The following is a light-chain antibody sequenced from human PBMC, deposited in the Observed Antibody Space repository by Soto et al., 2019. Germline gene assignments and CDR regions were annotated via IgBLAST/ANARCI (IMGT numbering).Light chain of an antibody. CDR3: HQYNSYS. CDR2: HAS. V-gene: IGKV1-5*01. CDR1: QSISNW. Sequence: DIQMTQSPCSLSSSVEYRFSITCRASQSISNWLAWYQQKPGTAPKLLIYHASTLESGVPSRFSGSGSGTELTLTISSLQPDDFATYCCHQYNSYSFGQGTKVDIK. J-gene: IGKJ1*01.